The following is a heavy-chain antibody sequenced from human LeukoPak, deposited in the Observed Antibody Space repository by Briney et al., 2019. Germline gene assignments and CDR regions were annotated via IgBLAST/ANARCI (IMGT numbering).Heavy chain of an antibody. Sequence: SETLSLTCTVSGGSISSYYWSWIRQPAGRGLEWIGRIYTSGSTNYNPSLKSRVTMSVDTSKNQFSLKLSSVTAADTAVYYCARTRRGVISKRYYYYYMDVWGKGTTVTVSS. J-gene: IGHJ6*03. CDR1: GGSISSYY. D-gene: IGHD3-10*01. V-gene: IGHV4-4*07. CDR2: IYTSGST. CDR3: ARTRRGVISKRYYYYYMDV.